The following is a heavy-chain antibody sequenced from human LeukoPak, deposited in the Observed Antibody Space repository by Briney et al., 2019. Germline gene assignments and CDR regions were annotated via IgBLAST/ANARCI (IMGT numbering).Heavy chain of an antibody. CDR3: ARAYSSGWSIFDY. CDR1: GYTFTSYY. Sequence: ASVKVSCKASGYTFTSYYMHWVRQAPGQGLEWMGIINPSGGSTSYAQKFQGRVTMTRDTSISTAYMELSRLRSDDTAVYHCARAYSSGWSIFDYWGQGTLVTVSS. J-gene: IGHJ4*02. V-gene: IGHV1-46*01. D-gene: IGHD6-19*01. CDR2: INPSGGST.